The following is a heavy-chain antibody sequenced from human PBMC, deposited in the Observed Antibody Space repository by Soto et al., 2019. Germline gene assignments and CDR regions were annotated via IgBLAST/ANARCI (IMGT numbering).Heavy chain of an antibody. CDR1: GGTFSSYA. Sequence: QVQLVQSGAEVKKPGSSVKVSCKASGGTFSSYAISWVRQAPGQGREWRGGIIAILGKANYAEKFQGRVTITADESTSTAYMELSSLRAEDTAVYYCARERGGAIIVGVTGTFDVWGQGTLVTASS. CDR2: IIAILGKA. CDR3: ARERGGAIIVGVTGTFDV. V-gene: IGHV1-69*01. D-gene: IGHD3-22*01. J-gene: IGHJ3*01.